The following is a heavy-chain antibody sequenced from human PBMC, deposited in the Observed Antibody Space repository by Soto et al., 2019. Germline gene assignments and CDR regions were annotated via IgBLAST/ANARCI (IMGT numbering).Heavy chain of an antibody. J-gene: IGHJ2*01. Sequence: PSETLSLTCTVSGGSISSYYWSWIRQPPGKGLEWIGYIYYTGSTNYNPSLKSRVTISVDTSKNQFSLQLSSVTAADTAGYYCTNFNSYFDLWGRGTLVTVSS. CDR3: TNFNSYFDL. CDR1: GGSISSYY. CDR2: IYYTGST. V-gene: IGHV4-59*01.